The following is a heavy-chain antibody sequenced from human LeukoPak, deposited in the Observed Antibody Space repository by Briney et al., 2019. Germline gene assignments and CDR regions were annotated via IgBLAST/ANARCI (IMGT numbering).Heavy chain of an antibody. CDR2: VHLNGAT. CDR1: GGSITTTNW. V-gene: IGHV4-4*02. CDR3: TRESGAFSPFGF. Sequence: SGTLSLTCAVSGGSITTTNWWSWVRPPPGKGLEWIGEVHLNGATNYNPSLESRFSMSIDKSNNHLSLEVTSVTAADTAMYYCTRESGAFSPFGFWGQGTLVTVSS. D-gene: IGHD1-26*01. J-gene: IGHJ4*02.